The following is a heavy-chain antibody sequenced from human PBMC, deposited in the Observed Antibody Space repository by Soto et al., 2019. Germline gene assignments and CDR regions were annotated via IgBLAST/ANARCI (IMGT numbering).Heavy chain of an antibody. CDR1: GGSISSGGYY. J-gene: IGHJ3*02. D-gene: IGHD3-3*01. V-gene: IGHV4-31*03. Sequence: QVQLQESGPGLVKPSQTLSLTCTVSGGSISSGGYYWSWIRQHPGKGLEWIGYIYYSGSTYYNPSLKSRVTISVDTSKNQFSLKLSSVTAADTAVYYCATAPRGWSATSDAFDIWGQGTMVTVSS. CDR3: ATAPRGWSATSDAFDI. CDR2: IYYSGST.